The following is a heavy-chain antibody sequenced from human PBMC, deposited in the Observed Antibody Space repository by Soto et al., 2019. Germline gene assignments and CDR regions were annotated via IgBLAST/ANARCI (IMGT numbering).Heavy chain of an antibody. Sequence: QVQLVQSGAEVKEPGASVKVSCKASGYTFTHYGFSWVRKAPGQGLEWLAWTSADNGATNYAPKLQGRVTLTTDTSTGTAYMELRSLRSDDTAVYYCARDERGTCTSSICYYFDYWGQGTLVTVSS. CDR2: TSADNGAT. CDR1: GYTFTHYG. J-gene: IGHJ4*02. V-gene: IGHV1-18*04. D-gene: IGHD2-2*01. CDR3: ARDERGTCTSSICYYFDY.